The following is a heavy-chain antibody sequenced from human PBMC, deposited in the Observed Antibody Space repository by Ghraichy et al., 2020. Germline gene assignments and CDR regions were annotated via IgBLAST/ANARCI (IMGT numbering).Heavy chain of an antibody. D-gene: IGHD3-10*01. CDR2: IKTDGSTT. Sequence: GGSLRLSCAASGLTFSSYWMHWVRQAPGKGLEWVSHIKTDGSTTNYADSVRGRFTISRDNAKNTLYLQMNSLRADDTGVYYCSTSPRADRGNYWGQGTLVTVSS. J-gene: IGHJ4*02. CDR3: STSPRADRGNY. V-gene: IGHV3-74*01. CDR1: GLTFSSYW.